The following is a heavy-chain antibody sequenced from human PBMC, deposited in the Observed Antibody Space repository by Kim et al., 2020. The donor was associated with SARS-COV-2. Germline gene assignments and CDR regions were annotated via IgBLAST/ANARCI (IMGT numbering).Heavy chain of an antibody. Sequence: GSLRLSCVASGFSFSNYEMNWVRQAPGKGLEWVSYISVGGAEYYADSVKGRFTISRDNDKSSLYLQMSSLRAEDTALYYCARDMDNYYYGLDVWGQGTTVTVSS. V-gene: IGHV3-48*03. CDR1: GFSFSNYE. D-gene: IGHD3-10*01. CDR3: ARDMDNYYYGLDV. J-gene: IGHJ6*02. CDR2: ISVGGAE.